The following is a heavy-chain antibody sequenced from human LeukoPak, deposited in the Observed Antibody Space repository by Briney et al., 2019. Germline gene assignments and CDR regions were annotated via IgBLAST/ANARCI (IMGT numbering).Heavy chain of an antibody. CDR3: VKDTSTKDQFDY. J-gene: IGHJ4*02. V-gene: IGHV3-30*02. Sequence: SGGSLRLSCAASGFTFSTYGMHWVRQAPGKGLEWVAFIRYDGGDKYYADSVKGRFTISRDNSKNTVDLQVNSLRGEDTAVYYCVKDTSTKDQFDYWGQETLVTVSS. CDR1: GFTFSTYG. D-gene: IGHD2-2*01. CDR2: IRYDGGDK.